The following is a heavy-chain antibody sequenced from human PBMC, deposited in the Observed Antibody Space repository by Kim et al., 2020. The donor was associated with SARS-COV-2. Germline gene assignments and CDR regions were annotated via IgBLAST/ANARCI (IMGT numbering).Heavy chain of an antibody. CDR2: INYSGVSI. CDR3: ATGMVGPTTFDF. J-gene: IGHJ4*02. V-gene: IGHV3-23*01. D-gene: IGHD1-26*01. CDR1: GFTFNRRA. Sequence: GGSLRLSCAASGFTFNRRAMAWVRQAPGKGLEWVSSINYSGVSIYYEDFVKGRFTVSRDNSKNTLYLQMNSLRADDTAVYYCATGMVGPTTFDFWGQGIL.